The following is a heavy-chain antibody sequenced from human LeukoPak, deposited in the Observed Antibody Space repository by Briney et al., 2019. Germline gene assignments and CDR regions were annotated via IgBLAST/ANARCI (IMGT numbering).Heavy chain of an antibody. Sequence: GGSLRLSCAASGFTFDDYGMSWVRQAPGKGLEWVSGINWNGGSTGYADSVKGRFTISRDNAKNSLYLQMNSLRAEGTALYYCARDMYYYDSSGYPIADYWGQGTLVTVSS. CDR3: ARDMYYYDSSGYPIADY. D-gene: IGHD3-22*01. V-gene: IGHV3-20*04. J-gene: IGHJ4*02. CDR1: GFTFDDYG. CDR2: INWNGGST.